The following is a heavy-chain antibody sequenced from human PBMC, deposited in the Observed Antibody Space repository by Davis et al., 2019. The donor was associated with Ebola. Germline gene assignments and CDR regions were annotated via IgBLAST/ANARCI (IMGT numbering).Heavy chain of an antibody. CDR2: INPHSGNT. Sequence: ASVKVSCKASGYTFTSYGITWVRQAPGQGLEWMGWINPHSGNTNYAQNVQGRVTMTTDTSTSTAYMEVGILRSDDTAVYYCARAQFPTTSDHWGQGTLVTVSS. V-gene: IGHV1-18*04. J-gene: IGHJ4*02. D-gene: IGHD1-1*01. CDR3: ARAQFPTTSDH. CDR1: GYTFTSYG.